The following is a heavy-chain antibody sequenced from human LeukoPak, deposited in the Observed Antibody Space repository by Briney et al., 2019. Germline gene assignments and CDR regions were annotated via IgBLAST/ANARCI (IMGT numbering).Heavy chain of an antibody. CDR1: GFTFSSYW. CDR3: AQECVDSTGYYYVPHWLDP. V-gene: IGHV3-7*01. CDR2: IKQDGSAK. Sequence: PGGSLRLSCVASGFTFSSYWMSWVRQAPGKGLEWVANIKQDGSAKYYVDSVKGRFTISRDNAKNSLYLHMNSLRADDTAVYYCAQECVDSTGYYYVPHWLDPWGQGTLVTVSS. J-gene: IGHJ5*02. D-gene: IGHD3-22*01.